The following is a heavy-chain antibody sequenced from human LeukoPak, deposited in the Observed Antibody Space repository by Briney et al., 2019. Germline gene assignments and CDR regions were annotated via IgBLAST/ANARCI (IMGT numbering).Heavy chain of an antibody. CDR1: GFIVSSNY. CDR2: IYSGGST. V-gene: IGHV3-53*01. J-gene: IGHJ4*02. D-gene: IGHD6-6*01. CDR3: AREGLSSSAIDY. Sequence: GGSLRLSCAASGFIVSSNYMSWVRQAPGKGLEWVSVIYSGGSTYYADSVKGRFTISRDNSKNTLYLQMNSLRAEDTAVYYCAREGLSSSAIDYWGQGTLVTVSS.